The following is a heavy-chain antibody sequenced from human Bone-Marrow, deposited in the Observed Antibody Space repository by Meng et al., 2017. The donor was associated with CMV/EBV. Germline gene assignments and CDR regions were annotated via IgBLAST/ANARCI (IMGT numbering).Heavy chain of an antibody. J-gene: IGHJ6*02. D-gene: IGHD6-13*01. CDR1: GFTFSGSA. CDR2: INSDGSST. CDR3: AREYSSYYYYYGMDV. V-gene: IGHV3-74*01. Sequence: GGSLRLSCAASGFTFSGSAMHWVRQASGKGLVWVSRINSDGSSTSYADSVKGRFTISRDNAKNTLYLQMNSLRAEDTAVYFCAREYSSYYYYYGMDVWGQGTTVTVSS.